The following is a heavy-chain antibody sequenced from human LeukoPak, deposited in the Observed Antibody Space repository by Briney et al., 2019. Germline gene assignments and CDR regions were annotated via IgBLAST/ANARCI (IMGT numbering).Heavy chain of an antibody. CDR1: GYTFTSYY. V-gene: IGHV1-46*01. CDR2: INPSGGST. D-gene: IGHD6-19*01. CDR3: AKDLRESSGWHGNFDY. J-gene: IGHJ4*02. Sequence: ASVKVSCKASGYTFTSYYMHWVRQAPGQGLEWMGIINPSGGSTSYAQKFQGRVTMTRDTSTSTVYMELSSLRSEDTAVYYCAKDLRESSGWHGNFDYWGQGTLVTVSS.